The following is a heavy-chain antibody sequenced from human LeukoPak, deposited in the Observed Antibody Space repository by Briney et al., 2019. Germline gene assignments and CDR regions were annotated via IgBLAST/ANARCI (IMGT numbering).Heavy chain of an antibody. Sequence: GSSVKVSCKASGGTFRDYALSWVRLAPGQGLEWMGGIVPIFDSPTYGQNFQDRVSMTIDESTATAYLELRSLRSDDTAIYYCARQVVAAGFDDWGQGTLVTVSS. D-gene: IGHD6-25*01. CDR3: ARQVVAAGFDD. CDR2: IVPIFDSP. V-gene: IGHV1-69*05. J-gene: IGHJ4*02. CDR1: GGTFRDYA.